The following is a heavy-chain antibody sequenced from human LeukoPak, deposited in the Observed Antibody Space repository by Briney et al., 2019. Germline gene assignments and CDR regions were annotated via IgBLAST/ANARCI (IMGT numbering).Heavy chain of an antibody. CDR1: GFTFSSYG. CDR3: ARDDYYGSRRGPL. Sequence: GGSLRLSCAASGFTFSSYGMHWVRQAPGKGLEWVSVIYSGGSTNYADSVMGRFTISRDNSKNTLYLQMNSLRAEDTAVYYCARDDYYGSRRGPLWGQGTLVTVSS. CDR2: IYSGGST. D-gene: IGHD3-10*01. J-gene: IGHJ4*02. V-gene: IGHV3-66*01.